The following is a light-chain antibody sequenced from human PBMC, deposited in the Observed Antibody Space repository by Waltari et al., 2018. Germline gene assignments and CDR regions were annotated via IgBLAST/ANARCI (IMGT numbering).Light chain of an antibody. CDR2: DVT. V-gene: IGLV2-23*02. Sequence: QSALTQPASVSGSPGQSITISCTGTSSDVGSYNLVSWYQPHPGKAPKFLIYDVTKRPPGVSDRLSGSKSGNTASLTISGLQTEDEADYYCCSYAGSHVVFGGGTKLTVL. CDR3: CSYAGSHVV. CDR1: SSDVGSYNL. J-gene: IGLJ2*01.